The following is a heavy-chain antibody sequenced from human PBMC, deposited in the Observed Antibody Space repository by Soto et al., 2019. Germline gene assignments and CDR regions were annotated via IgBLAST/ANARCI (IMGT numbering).Heavy chain of an antibody. V-gene: IGHV3-9*01. CDR1: GFRFDDYA. CDR3: ARASTIAARRGYFDS. CDR2: ISYNSGSI. D-gene: IGHD6-6*01. J-gene: IGHJ4*03. Sequence: EVQLVESGGGLVQPGRSLRLSCAASGFRFDDYAMHWVRQAPGKGLEWVSGISYNSGSIGYADSVKGRFTISRDTAKNSLYLQMNSLRAEDTALYYCARASTIAARRGYFDSWGQGTQVTVSS.